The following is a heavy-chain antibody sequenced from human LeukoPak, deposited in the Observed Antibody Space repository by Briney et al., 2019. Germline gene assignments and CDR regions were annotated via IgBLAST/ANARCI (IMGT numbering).Heavy chain of an antibody. CDR2: IFYNGNT. Sequence: SETLSLTCTVSNDSISSSSYYWGWIRQPPGKGLEWIGSIFYNGNTYYNPSLKSRVTISIDTSKNQLSMQLNSVTAADTAVYYCAKGAGPPWFDPWGQGTLVTVSS. J-gene: IGHJ5*02. V-gene: IGHV4-39*07. CDR3: AKGAGPPWFDP. D-gene: IGHD6-19*01. CDR1: NDSISSSSYY.